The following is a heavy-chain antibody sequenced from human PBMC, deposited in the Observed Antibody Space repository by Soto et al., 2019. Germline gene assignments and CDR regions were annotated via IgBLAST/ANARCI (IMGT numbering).Heavy chain of an antibody. Sequence: GASVKVSCKASGYTFTSYDINWVRQATGQGLEWMGWMNPNSGNTGYAQKFQGRVTMTRNTSISTAYMELSRLRSDDTAVYYCARGGYGAHYMDVWGKGTTVTVSS. D-gene: IGHD5-12*01. CDR1: GYTFTSYD. CDR2: MNPNSGNT. V-gene: IGHV1-8*01. CDR3: ARGGYGAHYMDV. J-gene: IGHJ6*03.